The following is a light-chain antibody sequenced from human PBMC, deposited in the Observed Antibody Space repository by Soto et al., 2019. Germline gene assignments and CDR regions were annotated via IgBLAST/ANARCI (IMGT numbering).Light chain of an antibody. CDR1: QNIKNY. CDR2: AAT. V-gene: IGKV1-39*01. Sequence: DVQMTQSPSSMSSSVVERVTITCRASQNIKNYLSWYQQRPGKAPRVVIFAATLLQSGVPSTFSGSGSGTEFTLTISSLHPDDFATYYCLQSHSTPLTFGQGTRL. J-gene: IGKJ5*01. CDR3: LQSHSTPLT.